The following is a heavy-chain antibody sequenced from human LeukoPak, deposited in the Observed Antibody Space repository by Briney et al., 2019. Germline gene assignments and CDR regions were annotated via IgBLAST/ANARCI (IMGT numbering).Heavy chain of an antibody. V-gene: IGHV4-31*03. CDR3: ASENRGWFDP. CDR2: IYYSGST. Sequence: PSETLSLTCTVSGGSISSGGYCWSWIRQHPGKGLEWIGYIYYSGSTYYNPSLKSRVTISVDTSKNQFSLKLSSVTAADTAVYYCASENRGWFDPWGQGTLVTVPS. J-gene: IGHJ5*02. CDR1: GGSISSGGYC.